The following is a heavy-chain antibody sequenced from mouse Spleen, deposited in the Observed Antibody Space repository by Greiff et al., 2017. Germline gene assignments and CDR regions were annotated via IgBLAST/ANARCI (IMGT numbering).Heavy chain of an antibody. J-gene: IGHJ3*01. V-gene: IGHV1-64*01. Sequence: VKLQESGAELVKPGASVKLSCKASGYTFTSYWMHWVKQRPGQGLEWIGMIHPNSGSTNYNEKFKSKATLTVDKSSSTAYMQLSSLTSEDSAVYYCVYDGSYSWFAYWGQGTLVTVSA. D-gene: IGHD2-1*01. CDR1: GYTFTSYW. CDR3: VYDGSYSWFAY. CDR2: IHPNSGST.